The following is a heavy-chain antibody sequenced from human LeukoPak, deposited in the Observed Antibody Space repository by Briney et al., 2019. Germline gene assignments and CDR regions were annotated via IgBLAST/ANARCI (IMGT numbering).Heavy chain of an antibody. J-gene: IGHJ5*02. V-gene: IGHV5-51*01. Sequence: GESLKISCKGSGYSFTSYWIGWVRQMPGKGLEWMGIIYPGDSDTRYSPSFQGQVTISADKSISTAYLQWSSLKASDTAMYYCARHGPYYDYVWRSYRPNWFDPWGQGTLVTVSS. CDR2: IYPGDSDT. CDR3: ARHGPYYDYVWRSYRPNWFDP. CDR1: GYSFTSYW. D-gene: IGHD3-16*02.